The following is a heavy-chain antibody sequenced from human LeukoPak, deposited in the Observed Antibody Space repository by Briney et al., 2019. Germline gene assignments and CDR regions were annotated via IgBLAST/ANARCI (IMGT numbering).Heavy chain of an antibody. CDR3: ARRGSGWYSNWFDP. Sequence: SETLSLTCTVSGGSISSYYWSWIRQPAGKGLEWIGRIYTSGSTNYNPSLKSRVTISVDTSKNQFSLKLSSVTAADTAVYYCARRGSGWYSNWFDPWGQGTLVTVSS. CDR1: GGSISSYY. CDR2: IYTSGST. J-gene: IGHJ5*02. D-gene: IGHD6-19*01. V-gene: IGHV4-4*07.